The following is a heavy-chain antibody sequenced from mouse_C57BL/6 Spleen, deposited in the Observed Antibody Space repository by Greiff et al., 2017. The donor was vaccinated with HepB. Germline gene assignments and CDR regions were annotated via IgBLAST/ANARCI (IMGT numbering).Heavy chain of an antibody. CDR1: GFSLTSYG. J-gene: IGHJ2*01. CDR3: AIANWDGPFDY. CDR2: IWSGGST. Sequence: VKLMESGPGLVQPSQRLSITCTVSGFSLTSYGVHWVRQSPGKGLEWLGVIWSGGSTDYNAAFISRLSISKDNSKSQVFFKMNSLQADDTAIYYCAIANWDGPFDYWGQGTTLTVSS. D-gene: IGHD4-1*01. V-gene: IGHV2-2*01.